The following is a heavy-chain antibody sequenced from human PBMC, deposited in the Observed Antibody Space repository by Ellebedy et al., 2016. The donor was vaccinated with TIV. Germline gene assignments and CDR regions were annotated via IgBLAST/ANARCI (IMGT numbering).Heavy chain of an antibody. D-gene: IGHD1-1*01. CDR1: GGSVSSTTYY. CDR3: SSETAGTTVYY. V-gene: IGHV4-39*07. J-gene: IGHJ4*02. CDR2: IYYTGTT. Sequence: MPSETLSLTCTVSGGSVSSTTYYWGWIRQPPGKGLEWIGSIYYTGTTYNNPSLKSRVTMSLDTSKNQFSLNLISVTAADSAVYYCSSETAGTTVYYWGQGTLITVSS.